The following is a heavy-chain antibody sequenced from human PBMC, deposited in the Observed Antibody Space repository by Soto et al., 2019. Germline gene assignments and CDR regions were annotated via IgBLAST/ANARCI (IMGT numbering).Heavy chain of an antibody. D-gene: IGHD6-6*01. CDR1: GFTFSSYA. CDR2: ISGSGGST. Sequence: EVQLLESGGGLVQPGGSLRLSCAASGFTFSSYAMSWVRQAPGKGLEWVSAISGSGGSTYYADSVKGRFSISRDNSKNALYLQMTSLGPEETAVYYCAKGRGRAALRVNDFDYWGQGTLVTVSS. V-gene: IGHV3-23*01. CDR3: AKGRGRAALRVNDFDY. J-gene: IGHJ4*02.